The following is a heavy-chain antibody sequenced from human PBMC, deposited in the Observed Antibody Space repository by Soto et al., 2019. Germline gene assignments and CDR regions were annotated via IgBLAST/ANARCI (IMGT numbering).Heavy chain of an antibody. Sequence: GGSLRLSCAASGLTSSSSGMPWVGQAPGKGLEWVGVTWYDGSNKYYADSEKSRFTISKDNSKNTVYLQMNSLRAEETAVYYCASDQEQWLPQGTYYYGMDVWGQGTTVTVSS. CDR3: ASDQEQWLPQGTYYYGMDV. CDR1: GLTSSSSG. D-gene: IGHD6-19*01. CDR2: TWYDGSNK. V-gene: IGHV3-33*01. J-gene: IGHJ6*02.